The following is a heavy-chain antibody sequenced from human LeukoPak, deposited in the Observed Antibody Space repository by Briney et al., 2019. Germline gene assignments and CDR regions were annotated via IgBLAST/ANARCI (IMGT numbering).Heavy chain of an antibody. CDR2: ISKSGSTI. CDR3: ARDGGSGWRGTVRF. V-gene: IGHV3-48*01. Sequence: GGSLRLSCAASGFTFSGYSMNWVRQAPGKGLEWVSYISKSGSTIYYADSVKGRFTISRDNSKNTLYLQMSSLRAEDTAVYYCARDGGSGWRGTVRFWGQGTMLIVSS. CDR1: GFTFSGYS. D-gene: IGHD6-19*01. J-gene: IGHJ3*01.